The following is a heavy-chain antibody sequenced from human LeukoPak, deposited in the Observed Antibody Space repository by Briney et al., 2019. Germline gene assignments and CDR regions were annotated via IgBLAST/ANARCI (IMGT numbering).Heavy chain of an antibody. Sequence: GGSLRLSCAASGFTFSSYAMSWVRQAPGKGLEWVSAISGSGGSTYYADSVKGRFIISRDNSKNTLYLQMNSLRAEDTAVYYCAKRSGSSWYGDFDYWGQGTLVTVSS. CDR1: GFTFSSYA. J-gene: IGHJ4*02. D-gene: IGHD6-13*01. CDR3: AKRSGSSWYGDFDY. V-gene: IGHV3-23*01. CDR2: ISGSGGST.